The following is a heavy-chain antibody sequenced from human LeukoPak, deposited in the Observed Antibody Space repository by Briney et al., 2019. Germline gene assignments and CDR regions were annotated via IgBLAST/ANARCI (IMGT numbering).Heavy chain of an antibody. Sequence: GSLRLSCAASGFTFTTYWMSWVRQAPGKGLEWVANIKQDGTEKYYVDSVKGRFTISRDDAKNSLYLQMNSLRVEDTAVYYCARDLSGVTGYTYGRGIDYWGQGTLVTVSS. V-gene: IGHV3-7*01. CDR3: ARDLSGVTGYTYGRGIDY. D-gene: IGHD5-18*01. J-gene: IGHJ4*02. CDR2: IKQDGTEK. CDR1: GFTFTTYW.